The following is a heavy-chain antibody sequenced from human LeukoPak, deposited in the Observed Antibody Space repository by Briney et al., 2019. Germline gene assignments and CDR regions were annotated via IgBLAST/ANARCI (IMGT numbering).Heavy chain of an antibody. D-gene: IGHD2-15*01. V-gene: IGHV4-30-2*03. CDR2: IYYSGNT. Sequence: PSETLSLTCAVSGGSISSGGYSWSWIRQPPGKGLEWIGSIYYSGNTYYNPSLKSRVTISVDTSKNQFSLKLSSVTAADTAVFYCARMNVAGGPKYNWFDPWGQGTLVTVSS. CDR1: GGSISSGGYS. J-gene: IGHJ5*02. CDR3: ARMNVAGGPKYNWFDP.